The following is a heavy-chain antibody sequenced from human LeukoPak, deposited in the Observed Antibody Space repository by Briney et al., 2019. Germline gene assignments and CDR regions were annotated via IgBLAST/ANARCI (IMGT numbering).Heavy chain of an antibody. Sequence: PSETLSLTCTVSGGSISSGDYYWSWIRQPPGKGLEWIGYIYYSGSTYYNPSHKSRVTISVDTSKNQFSLKLSSVTAADTAVYYCARSDVGATAFDYWGQGTLVTVSS. D-gene: IGHD1-26*01. J-gene: IGHJ4*02. CDR1: GGSISSGDYY. CDR3: ARSDVGATAFDY. V-gene: IGHV4-30-4*01. CDR2: IYYSGST.